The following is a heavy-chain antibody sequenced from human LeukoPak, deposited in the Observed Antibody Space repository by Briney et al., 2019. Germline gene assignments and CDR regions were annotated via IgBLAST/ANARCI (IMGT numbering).Heavy chain of an antibody. V-gene: IGHV3-30*03. J-gene: IGHJ4*02. Sequence: GRSLRLSCSASGFSFSSNGMHWVRQAPGKGLEWVTGISYDGSNKDYADFVRGRFTISRDNFKNTLYLQMNSLRAEDTAVYYCARDLAAGYWGQGTLVTVSS. CDR1: GFSFSSNG. CDR2: ISYDGSNK. CDR3: ARDLAAGY.